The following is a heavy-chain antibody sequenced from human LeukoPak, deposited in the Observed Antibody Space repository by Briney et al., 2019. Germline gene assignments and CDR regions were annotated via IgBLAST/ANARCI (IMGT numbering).Heavy chain of an antibody. Sequence: PGGSLRLSCAASGFTFSSYAMSWVRQAPGKGLEWVANIKPDGGEKYYVDAVKGRFTISRDNAKNSLSLQMNSLRAEDTAVYYCARRLGGSSQRDYWGQGTLVTVSS. V-gene: IGHV3-7*01. CDR3: ARRLGGSSQRDY. D-gene: IGHD1-26*01. CDR2: IKPDGGEK. J-gene: IGHJ4*02. CDR1: GFTFSSYA.